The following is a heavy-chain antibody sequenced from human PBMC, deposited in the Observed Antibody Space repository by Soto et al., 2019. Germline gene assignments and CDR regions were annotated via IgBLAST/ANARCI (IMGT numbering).Heavy chain of an antibody. CDR2: ISAYNGNT. V-gene: IGHV1-18*01. D-gene: IGHD2-21*02. J-gene: IGHJ4*02. CDR1: GFTFTSYG. Sequence: ASVKVSCKASGFTFTSYGISWVRQAPGQGLEWMGWISAYNGNTNFAQKLQGRVTVTTDTSTSTAYMELRSLRSDDKAVYYCDRVEAKVVTIFDYLGQGTRATVSS. CDR3: DRVEAKVVTIFDY.